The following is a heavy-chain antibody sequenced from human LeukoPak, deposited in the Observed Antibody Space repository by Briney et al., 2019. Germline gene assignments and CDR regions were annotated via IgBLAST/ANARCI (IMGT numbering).Heavy chain of an antibody. Sequence: GGSLRLSCAASGFTFSSYAMTWVRQAPGKGLEWVSTISGSGAYTYYADSVKGRFTISRDNSKNTLYLQMNSLRAEDTAVYYCARVRYSSQGDYWGQGTLVTVSS. D-gene: IGHD6-13*01. J-gene: IGHJ4*02. CDR2: ISGSGAYT. CDR3: ARVRYSSQGDY. CDR1: GFTFSSYA. V-gene: IGHV3-23*01.